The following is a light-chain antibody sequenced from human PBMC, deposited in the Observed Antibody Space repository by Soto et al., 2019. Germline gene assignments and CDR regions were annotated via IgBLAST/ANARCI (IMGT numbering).Light chain of an antibody. V-gene: IGKV3-20*01. CDR2: GAS. CDR3: QQYGSSGT. J-gene: IGKJ1*01. Sequence: EIVMTQSPATLSVSPGDRATLSCRASQSVSSNLAWFQQKPGQAPRLLIYGASNRATGIPDRFSGSGSGTDFTLTISRLEPEDFAVYYCQQYGSSGTFXQGTKVDIK. CDR1: QSVSSN.